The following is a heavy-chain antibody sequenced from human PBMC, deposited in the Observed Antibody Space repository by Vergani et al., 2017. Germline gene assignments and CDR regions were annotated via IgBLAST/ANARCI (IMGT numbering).Heavy chain of an antibody. Sequence: EVRLVDSGGGLVQPGGSLRLSCAASGVSVSDNYMSWVRQAPGKGLEWVSIFYVVGTSDYADSVKGRFTVSRDISKNTLHLQLNSLRVEDTAVYFCSCGLYVWGQGSTVTGSS. J-gene: IGHJ6*02. CDR2: FYVVGTS. V-gene: IGHV3-66*01. CDR1: GVSVSDNY. CDR3: SCGLYV.